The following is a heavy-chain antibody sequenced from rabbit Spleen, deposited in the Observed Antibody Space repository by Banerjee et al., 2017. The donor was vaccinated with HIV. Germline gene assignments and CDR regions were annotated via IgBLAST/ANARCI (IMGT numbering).Heavy chain of an antibody. J-gene: IGHJ4*01. CDR1: GFTLNRFY. Sequence: QSLEESGGDLVKPEGSLTLICTASGFTLNRFYMCWVRQAPGKGLEWIACIDAGSSGSTYYASWAKGRFTISKTSSTTVTLQMTSLTAADTATYFCSRGAWSDDCMNLWGPGTLVTVS. D-gene: IGHD2-1*01. CDR3: SRGAWSDDCMNL. CDR2: IDAGSSGST. V-gene: IGHV1S40*01.